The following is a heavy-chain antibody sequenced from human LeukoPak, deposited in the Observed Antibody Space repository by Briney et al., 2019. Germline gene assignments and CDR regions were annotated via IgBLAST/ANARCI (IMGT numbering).Heavy chain of an antibody. V-gene: IGHV1-46*01. Sequence: GASVKVSCKASGYTFSNYYMHWVRQAPGQGLEWMGIINPSGGSTSYEQKFQGRVTMTRDTSTSTVYMEMSSLTSEDTAVYYCARGTYYYDSSGSGAFDIWGQGTMVTVFS. CDR3: ARGTYYYDSSGSGAFDI. J-gene: IGHJ3*02. CDR1: GYTFSNYY. CDR2: INPSGGST. D-gene: IGHD3-22*01.